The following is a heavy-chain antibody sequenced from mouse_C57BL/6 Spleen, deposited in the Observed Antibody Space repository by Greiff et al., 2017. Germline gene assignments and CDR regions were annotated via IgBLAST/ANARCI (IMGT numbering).Heavy chain of an antibody. CDR1: GFTFTDYY. CDR3: ARWDTDFDY. V-gene: IGHV7-3*01. J-gene: IGHJ2*01. Sequence: EVQLQESGGGLVQPGGSLSLSCAASGFTFTDYYMSWVRQPPGKALEWLGFISNKANGYTTEYSVSVKGRFTISRYTSQSNLYLQMNALRAEDSATCYCARWDTDFDYWGKGTTLTVSS. CDR2: ISNKANGYTT.